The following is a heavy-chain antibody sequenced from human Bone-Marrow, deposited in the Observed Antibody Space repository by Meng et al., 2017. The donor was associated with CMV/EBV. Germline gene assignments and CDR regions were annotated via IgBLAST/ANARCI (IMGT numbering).Heavy chain of an antibody. V-gene: IGHV3-48*04. CDR1: EFSFNTYS. CDR2: IGVGSRTI. CDR3: AREIGNYDYYSGMDV. Sequence: GESLKISCAASEFSFNTYSMTWVRQAPGKGLEWVSYIGVGSRTIYYADSVKGRFTIFRDNAKNSLYLQMNSLRAEDTAVYYCAREIGNYDYYSGMDVWGQGTTVTGSS. D-gene: IGHD4-23*01. J-gene: IGHJ6*01.